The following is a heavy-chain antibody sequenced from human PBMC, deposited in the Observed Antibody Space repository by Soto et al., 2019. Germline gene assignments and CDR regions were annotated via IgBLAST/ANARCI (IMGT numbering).Heavy chain of an antibody. CDR3: ARVGGIAAAGTG. Sequence: QVQLQQWGAGLLKPSETLSLTCAVYGGSFSGYYWSWIRQPPGKGLEWIGEINHSGSTNYNPSLKSRVTISVETYKNQFSLKLSSVTAADTAVYYCARVGGIAAAGTGWGQGTLVTVSS. V-gene: IGHV4-34*01. J-gene: IGHJ4*02. CDR2: INHSGST. CDR1: GGSFSGYY. D-gene: IGHD6-13*01.